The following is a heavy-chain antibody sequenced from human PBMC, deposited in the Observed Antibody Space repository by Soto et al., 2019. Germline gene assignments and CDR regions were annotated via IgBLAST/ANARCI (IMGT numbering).Heavy chain of an antibody. V-gene: IGHV4-31*03. CDR2: IYYSGST. Sequence: QVQLQESGPGLVKPSQTLSLTCTVSGGSISSGGYYWRWIRQHPGKGLEWIGYIYYSGSTYYNPSLKSRVTRSVDPSKNQFSLKLSSVTAADTAVYYCAIWSGYSTQTRGGLDWCQGTLVTVAS. J-gene: IGHJ4*02. CDR1: GGSISSGGYY. D-gene: IGHD3-3*01. CDR3: AIWSGYSTQTRGGLD.